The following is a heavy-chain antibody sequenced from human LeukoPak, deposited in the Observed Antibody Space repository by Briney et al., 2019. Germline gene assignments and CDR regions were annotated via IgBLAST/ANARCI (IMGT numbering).Heavy chain of an antibody. D-gene: IGHD6-13*01. Sequence: ASVKVSCKASGGTFSSYAISWVRQAPGQGLEWMGGIIPIFGTANYAQKFQGRVTMTTDTSTSTAYMELRSLRSDDTAVYYCARDQRNSSSWYGDYWGQGTLVTVSS. CDR2: IIPIFGTA. V-gene: IGHV1-69*05. J-gene: IGHJ4*02. CDR1: GGTFSSYA. CDR3: ARDQRNSSSWYGDY.